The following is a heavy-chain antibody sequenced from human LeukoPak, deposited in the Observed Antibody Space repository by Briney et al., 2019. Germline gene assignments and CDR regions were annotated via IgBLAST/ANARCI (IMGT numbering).Heavy chain of an antibody. CDR2: INHSGST. V-gene: IGHV4-34*01. CDR1: GGSFSGYY. CDR3: ARSLEVGSYSFGH. J-gene: IGHJ4*02. Sequence: KSSETLSLTCAVYGGSFSGYYWSWIRQPPGKGLEWIGEINHSGSTNYNPSLKSRVTISVDTSKNQFSLKLSSVTAADTAVYYCARSLEVGSYSFGHWGQGTLVTVSS. D-gene: IGHD5-18*01.